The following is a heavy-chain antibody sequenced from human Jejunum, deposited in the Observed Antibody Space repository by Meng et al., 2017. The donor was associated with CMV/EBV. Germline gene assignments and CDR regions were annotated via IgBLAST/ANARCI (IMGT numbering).Heavy chain of an antibody. Sequence: QVQLQESGPGLVKPSQTLSLTCGVSGDSISSGDSYWSWIRQPPGKGLEWIGYIYESGSTSYNPSLESRVTISVDTSKNQFSLKVMSVTAADTVVYYCAREGTNSYYFDYWGQGTPVTVSS. CDR1: GDSISSGDSY. CDR3: AREGTNSYYFDY. J-gene: IGHJ4*02. V-gene: IGHV4-30-4*01. CDR2: IYESGST. D-gene: IGHD1-14*01.